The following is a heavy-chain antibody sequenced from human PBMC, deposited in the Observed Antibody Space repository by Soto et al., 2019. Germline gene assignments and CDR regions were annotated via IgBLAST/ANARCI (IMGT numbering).Heavy chain of an antibody. J-gene: IGHJ5*01. Sequence: EVQLLESGGGLIQPGGSLRLSCAASGFMFSSYAMSWVRQAPGKGLEWVSSISASGGTANLADSVEGRCTISRDNSKSTLYLQMNSLRAEDTAVYYCAKLTYPSDSTGYYYERVSGWIDSWGQGTPVTVSS. CDR1: GFMFSSYA. CDR2: ISASGGTA. CDR3: AKLTYPSDSTGYYYERVSGWIDS. D-gene: IGHD3-22*01. V-gene: IGHV3-23*01.